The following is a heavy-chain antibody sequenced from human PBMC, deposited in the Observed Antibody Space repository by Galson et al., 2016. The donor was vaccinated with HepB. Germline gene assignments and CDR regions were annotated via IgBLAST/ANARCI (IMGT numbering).Heavy chain of an antibody. CDR1: GFIFNSYS. Sequence: SLRLSCAASGFIFNSYSMNWVRQAPGKGLEWISYISSSGNSMYYADSVKGRFTISRDNAKNSLYLQMNSLRDEDTAVYYCAKVATPNRNYENWFDSWGQGTLVTVSS. J-gene: IGHJ5*01. CDR3: AKVATPNRNYENWFDS. V-gene: IGHV3-48*02. CDR2: ISSSGNSM. D-gene: IGHD4-11*01.